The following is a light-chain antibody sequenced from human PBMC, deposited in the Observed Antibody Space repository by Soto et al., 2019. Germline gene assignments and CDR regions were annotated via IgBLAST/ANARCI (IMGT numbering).Light chain of an antibody. V-gene: IGKV3-20*01. J-gene: IGKJ1*01. CDR2: GAS. CDR3: QQYGSSPPWA. Sequence: EIVLTQSPGTLSLSPGERATLSCRASQSVSNNYLAWYQQKPGQAPGLLIYGASSRATGIPDRFSGSGSGTDFTLTINRLEPEDFGVYYCQQYGSSPPWAFGQGTKVEIK. CDR1: QSVSNNY.